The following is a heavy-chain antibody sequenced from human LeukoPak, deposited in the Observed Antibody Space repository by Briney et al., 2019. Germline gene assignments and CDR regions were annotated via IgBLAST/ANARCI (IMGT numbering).Heavy chain of an antibody. V-gene: IGHV4-39*01. D-gene: IGHD3-9*01. CDR1: GGSVRSYSYY. CDR2: IYYSGGT. J-gene: IGHJ3*01. Sequence: SETLSLTCTVAGGSVRSYSYYWSWIRQPPGKGLEWIGSIYYSGGTYYNPSLKSRVTISVDTSKNRFSLNLSSVTAADTALYYCTRLWYDILTGPSPTDAFDVRGQGTMVTVSS. CDR3: TRLWYDILTGPSPTDAFDV.